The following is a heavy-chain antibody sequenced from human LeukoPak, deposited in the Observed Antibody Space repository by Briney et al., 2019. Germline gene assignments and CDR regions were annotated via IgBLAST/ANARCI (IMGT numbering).Heavy chain of an antibody. V-gene: IGHV3-23*01. D-gene: IGHD3-16*01. J-gene: IGHJ4*02. Sequence: GGSLRLSCAASGFTFSSYGMSWVRQAPGKGLEWVSAISGSGGSTYYADSVKGRFNISRDNSKNTLYLKMNSLRADDTAVYYCAKDWGSGSAYFDYWGQGTLVTVSS. CDR2: ISGSGGST. CDR3: AKDWGSGSAYFDY. CDR1: GFTFSSYG.